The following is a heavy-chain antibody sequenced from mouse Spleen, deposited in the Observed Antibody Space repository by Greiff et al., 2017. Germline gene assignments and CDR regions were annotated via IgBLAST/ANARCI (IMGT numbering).Heavy chain of an antibody. CDR3: ARDCMVTTGRYYAMDY. J-gene: IGHJ4*01. Sequence: EVQLQQSGPELVKPGASVKISCKASGYTFTDYYMNWVKQSHGKSLEWIGDINPNNGGTSYNQKFKGKATLTVDKSSSTAYMELRSLTSEDSAVYYCARDCMVTTGRYYAMDYWGQGTSVTVSS. CDR1: GYTFTDYY. V-gene: IGHV1-26*01. CDR2: INPNNGGT. D-gene: IGHD2-2*01.